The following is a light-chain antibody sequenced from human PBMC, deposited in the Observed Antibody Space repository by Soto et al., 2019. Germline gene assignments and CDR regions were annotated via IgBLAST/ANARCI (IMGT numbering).Light chain of an antibody. CDR1: SSDVGRYNY. J-gene: IGLJ2*01. CDR2: EVT. CDR3: KSFTASNTLV. Sequence: QSALTQPASVSGSPGQSITISCTGTSSDVGRYNYVSWYQHHPGKAPKLLIYEVTNRPSGVSNRFSGSKSGNTASLTISGLQAEDEADYYCKSFTASNTLVFGGGTKLTVL. V-gene: IGLV2-14*01.